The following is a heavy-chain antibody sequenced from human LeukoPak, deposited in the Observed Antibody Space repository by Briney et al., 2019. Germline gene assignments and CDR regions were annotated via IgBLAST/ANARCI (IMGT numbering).Heavy chain of an antibody. J-gene: IGHJ4*02. Sequence: PGGSLRLSCAASGFTVSSNYMSWVRQAPGKGLEWVSEISGSGTTIFYADSVKGRFTVSRDNAKNSLYLQMNSLRVEDTAVYYCASSPRGVYWGQGTLVTVSS. CDR3: ASSPRGVY. V-gene: IGHV3-11*04. CDR1: GFTVSSNY. CDR2: ISGSGTTI. D-gene: IGHD3-10*01.